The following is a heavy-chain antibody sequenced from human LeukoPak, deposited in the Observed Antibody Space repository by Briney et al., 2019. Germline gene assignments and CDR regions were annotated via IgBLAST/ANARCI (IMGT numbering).Heavy chain of an antibody. D-gene: IGHD4-17*01. CDR1: GFTFSSYG. CDR2: ISYDGSNK. CDR3: ASLGGYGDYFIFSFDYYYYYGMDV. V-gene: IGHV3-30*03. J-gene: IGHJ6*02. Sequence: GGSLRLSCAASGFTFSSYGMHWVRQAPGKGLEWVAVISYDGSNKYYADSVKGRFTISRDNSKNTLYLQMNSLRAEDTAVYYCASLGGYGDYFIFSFDYYYYYGMDVWGQGTTVTVS.